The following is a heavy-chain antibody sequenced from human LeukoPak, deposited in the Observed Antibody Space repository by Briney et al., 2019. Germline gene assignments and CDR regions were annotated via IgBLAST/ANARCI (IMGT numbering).Heavy chain of an antibody. V-gene: IGHV3-33*01. CDR3: AYMGALGAFDI. J-gene: IGHJ3*02. CDR1: GFTFSSYG. CDR2: IWYDGSNK. Sequence: GGSLRLSCAASGFTFSSYGMHWVRQAPGKGLEWVAVIWYDGSNKYYADSVKGRFTISRDNSKNPLYLQMNSLRAEDTAVYYCAYMGALGAFDIWGQGTMVTVSS. D-gene: IGHD1-26*01.